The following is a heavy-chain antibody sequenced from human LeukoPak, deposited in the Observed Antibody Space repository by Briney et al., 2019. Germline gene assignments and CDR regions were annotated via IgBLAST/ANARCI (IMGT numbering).Heavy chain of an antibody. V-gene: IGHV4-39*07. D-gene: IGHD3-22*01. CDR1: GGSISSNSYY. CDR3: AREGGDSSGYYHDS. CDR2: IHYSGTT. Sequence: PSQTLSLTCTVSGGSISSNSYYWGWIRQPPGKGLEWIGSIHYSGTTYYNPSLKSRVTISVDTSKNQFSLKLSSVTAADTAVYFCAREGGDSSGYYHDSWGQGTLVTVSS. J-gene: IGHJ4*02.